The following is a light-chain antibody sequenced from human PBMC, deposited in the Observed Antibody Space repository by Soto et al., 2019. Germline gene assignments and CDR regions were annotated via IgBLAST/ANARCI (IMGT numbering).Light chain of an antibody. Sequence: VMTQSPCTLSWSPGERATLXCRASQTLSSRHLAWYQQKPGQAPRLLIYGSSSRATDIPDRFSGSGSGTDFTLTISRLEPEDFAVYYCQQYGSSGTFGQGTKV. V-gene: IGKV3-20*01. J-gene: IGKJ1*01. CDR3: QQYGSSGT. CDR2: GSS. CDR1: QTLSSRH.